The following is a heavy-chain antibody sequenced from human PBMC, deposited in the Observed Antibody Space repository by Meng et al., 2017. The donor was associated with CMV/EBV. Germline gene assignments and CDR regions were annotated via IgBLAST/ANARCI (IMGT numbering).Heavy chain of an antibody. CDR3: ARGGGSGYYFDY. J-gene: IGHJ4*02. CDR1: GFTFSSYA. D-gene: IGHD3-22*01. Sequence: QVQLVESGXGVVQRGRSLRLSCAASGFTFSSYAMHWVRQAPGKGLEWVAVISYDGSNKYYADSVKGRFTISRDNSKNTLYLQMNSLRAEDTAVYYCARGGGSGYYFDYWGQGTLVTVSS. V-gene: IGHV3-30-3*01. CDR2: ISYDGSNK.